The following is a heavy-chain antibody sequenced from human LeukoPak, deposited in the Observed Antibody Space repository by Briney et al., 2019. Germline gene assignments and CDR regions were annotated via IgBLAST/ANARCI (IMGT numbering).Heavy chain of an antibody. CDR2: INPSNGDT. V-gene: IGHV1-46*01. J-gene: IGHJ4*02. CDR3: ARESDVGKDFDC. CDR1: GYTFTYHY. D-gene: IGHD1-1*01. Sequence: GASVKVSCKASGYTFTYHYIHLVRQAPGQGLEWMGIINPSNGDTNYAQRFQGRVTMTRDTSTSTVYMELGSLDSEDTAVYYCARESDVGKDFDCWGQGTLVTVSS.